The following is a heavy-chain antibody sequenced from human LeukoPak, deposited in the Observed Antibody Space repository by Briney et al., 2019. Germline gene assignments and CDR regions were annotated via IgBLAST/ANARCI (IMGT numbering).Heavy chain of an antibody. V-gene: IGHV4-59*08. CDR3: ARSPYSYGSYYFDY. Sequence: SETLSLTCTVSGGSISSYYWSWIRQPPGKGLEGIGYIYYSGSTNYNPSLKSRVTISVDTSKNQFSLKLSSVTAADTAVYYCARSPYSYGSYYFDYWGQGTLVTVSS. CDR2: IYYSGST. J-gene: IGHJ4*02. D-gene: IGHD5-18*01. CDR1: GGSISSYY.